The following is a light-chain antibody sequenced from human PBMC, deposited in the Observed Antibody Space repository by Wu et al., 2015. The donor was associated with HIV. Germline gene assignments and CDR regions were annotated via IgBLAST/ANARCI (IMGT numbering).Light chain of an antibody. Sequence: EIVLTQSPGTLSLSPGERATLFCRASQSDSSSNIAWYQQKPGQAPRLLIYATSSRATGIPDRFSGNASGTVFSLTISRLEPEDFAVYYCQQYGSSPPVYNFGQGTKLEIK. CDR2: ATS. V-gene: IGKV3-20*01. J-gene: IGKJ2*01. CDR1: QSDSSSN. CDR3: QQYGSSPPVYN.